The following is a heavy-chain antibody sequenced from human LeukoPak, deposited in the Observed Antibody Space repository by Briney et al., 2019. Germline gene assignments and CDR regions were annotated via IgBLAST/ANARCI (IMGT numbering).Heavy chain of an antibody. CDR3: VKDLVGYDSSGYRDY. D-gene: IGHD3-22*01. Sequence: GGSLRLSCAASGFTFSSYWMSWVRQAPGKGLEWVANIKQDVSEKYYVDSVKGRFTISRDNAKNSLYLQMNSLRAEDTAVYYCVKDLVGYDSSGYRDYWGQGTLVTVSS. CDR1: GFTFSSYW. CDR2: IKQDVSEK. V-gene: IGHV3-7*03. J-gene: IGHJ4*02.